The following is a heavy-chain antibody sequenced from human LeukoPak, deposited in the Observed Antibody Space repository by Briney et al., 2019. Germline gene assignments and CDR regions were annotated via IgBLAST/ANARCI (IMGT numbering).Heavy chain of an antibody. CDR1: EFIFSNYD. J-gene: IGHJ4*02. Sequence: GGSLRLSCAASEFIFSNYDMHWVRQTPGKGLEYVSAISTNGGGTYYANSVKGRFTISRDNSKNTLYLQMGSLRAEDMAVYYCARYCSGVSCYSGYDYWGQGTLVTVSS. V-gene: IGHV3-64*01. CDR2: ISTNGGGT. D-gene: IGHD2-15*01. CDR3: ARYCSGVSCYSGYDY.